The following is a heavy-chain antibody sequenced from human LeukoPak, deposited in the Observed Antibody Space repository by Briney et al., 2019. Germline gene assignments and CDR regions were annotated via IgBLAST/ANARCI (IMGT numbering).Heavy chain of an antibody. J-gene: IGHJ6*02. Sequence: EASVKVSCKASGGTFSSYAISWVRQAPGQGLEWMGIINPSGGSTSYAQKFQGRVTMTRDTSTSTVYMELSSLRSEDTAVYYCARRLWPGRVNGMDVWGQGTTVTVSS. CDR2: INPSGGST. D-gene: IGHD4/OR15-4a*01. CDR3: ARRLWPGRVNGMDV. V-gene: IGHV1-46*01. CDR1: GGTFSSYA.